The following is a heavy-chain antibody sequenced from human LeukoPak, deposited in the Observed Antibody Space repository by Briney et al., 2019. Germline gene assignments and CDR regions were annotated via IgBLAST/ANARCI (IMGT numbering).Heavy chain of an antibody. CDR3: ARRFDT. V-gene: IGHV3-48*03. CDR1: GFTLSSYE. CDR2: ISSSGSII. Sequence: GGSLRLSCAVSGFTLSSYEMNWVRQAPGKWPEWGAYISSSGSIIYYADSVKGRFTIYRDNAKNSLILQMNSLRGEDTAVYYCARRFDTWGQGTVVTVCS. J-gene: IGHJ3*02.